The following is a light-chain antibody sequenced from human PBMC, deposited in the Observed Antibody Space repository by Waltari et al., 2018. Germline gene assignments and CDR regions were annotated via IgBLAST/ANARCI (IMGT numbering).Light chain of an antibody. J-gene: IGKJ4*01. CDR2: GAS. V-gene: IGKV3-20*01. CDR3: QHFGTSLLT. Sequence: ETVLTQSPGTLSLSPGARAPLSCRASQSVTSIYLSWYQQKPGQAPRLLIYGASNRATGIADRFSGSGSGTDFTLTIDRLEPEDFAVYYCQHFGTSLLTFGGGTKVEI. CDR1: QSVTSIY.